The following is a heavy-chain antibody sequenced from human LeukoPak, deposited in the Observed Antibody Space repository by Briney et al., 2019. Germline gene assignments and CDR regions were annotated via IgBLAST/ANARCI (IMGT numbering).Heavy chain of an antibody. CDR3: ARHYGAAGDFDY. CDR1: GFTFSSYW. Sequence: GESLKISCKGSGFTFSSYWISWVRQMPGKGLEWMGRIDPSDSYTNYSPSFEGHVTISADKSISTAYLQWSSLKASDIATYYCARHYGAAGDFDYWGQGTLVTVSS. CDR2: IDPSDSYT. V-gene: IGHV5-10-1*01. D-gene: IGHD6-13*01. J-gene: IGHJ4*02.